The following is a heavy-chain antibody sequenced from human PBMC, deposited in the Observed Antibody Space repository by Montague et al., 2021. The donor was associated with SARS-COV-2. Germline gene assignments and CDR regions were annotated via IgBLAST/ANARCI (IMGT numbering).Heavy chain of an antibody. D-gene: IGHD3-3*01. CDR3: ARTNSDFWPVANTGGGFDI. CDR1: GGSISSSNYY. Sequence: SETLSLTCTVSGGSISSSNYYWDWIRQPPGKGLEWIGSIYDSGSTYYNPSLKSRVTISVDTSKNHFSLKLSSVTAADTAVYYCARTNSDFWPVANTGGGFDIWGQGTMVTVSS. J-gene: IGHJ3*02. CDR2: IYDSGST. V-gene: IGHV4-39*02.